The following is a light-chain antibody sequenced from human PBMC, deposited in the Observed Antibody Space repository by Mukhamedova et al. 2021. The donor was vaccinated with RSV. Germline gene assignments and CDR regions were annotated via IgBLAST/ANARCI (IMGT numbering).Light chain of an antibody. Sequence: RVTITYRASQSISSWLAWYQQKPGKAPKLLIYKASSLESGVPSRFSGSGSGTEFTLTISSLQPDDFATYYCQQYNSYSRTFGQG. J-gene: IGKJ1*01. CDR1: QSISSW. CDR2: KAS. CDR3: QQYNSYSRT. V-gene: IGKV1-5*03.